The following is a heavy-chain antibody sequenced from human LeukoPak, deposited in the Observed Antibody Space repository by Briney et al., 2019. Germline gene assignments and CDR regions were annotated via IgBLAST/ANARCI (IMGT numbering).Heavy chain of an antibody. CDR3: AKAVNYYYYGMDI. J-gene: IGHJ6*02. D-gene: IGHD6-19*01. CDR1: GFTFRDYG. CDR2: ISYDGSNK. Sequence: PGGSLRLSCTGSGFTFRDYGLSWFRQAPGKGLEWVAVISYDGSNKYYADSVKGRFTISRDNSKNTLYLQMNSLRAEDTAVYYCAKAVNYYYYGMDIWGQGTTVTVSS. V-gene: IGHV3-30*18.